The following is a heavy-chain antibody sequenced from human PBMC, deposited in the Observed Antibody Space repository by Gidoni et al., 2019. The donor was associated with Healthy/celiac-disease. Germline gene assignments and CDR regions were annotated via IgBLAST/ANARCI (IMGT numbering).Heavy chain of an antibody. CDR2: ISSNWGST. D-gene: IGHD2-2*01. Sequence: EVHLVESGGGLVQPGGSLRLSWADSGFPFSSYAMHWVRQAPGQGLEYVSAISSNWGSTYYANSVKGRFTISRDNSKNTLYLQMGSLRAEDMAVYYCARGIGVPAASFDYWGQGTLVTVSS. J-gene: IGHJ4*02. V-gene: IGHV3-64*01. CDR3: ARGIGVPAASFDY. CDR1: GFPFSSYA.